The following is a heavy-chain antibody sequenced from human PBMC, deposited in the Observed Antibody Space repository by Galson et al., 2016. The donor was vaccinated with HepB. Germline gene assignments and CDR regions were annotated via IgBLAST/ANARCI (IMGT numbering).Heavy chain of an antibody. D-gene: IGHD2-21*02. CDR3: ARHRTYGDSPAPFEI. CDR1: GASLNRNAYY. J-gene: IGHJ3*02. V-gene: IGHV4-39*01. Sequence: SETLSLTCTVSGASLNRNAYYWDWIRQPPGKGLEWIGTIYYSGNTYYNPSLRSRVTISVDTSKNQFSLKLSSVTAADTAVYYCARHRTYGDSPAPFEIWGQGTMVTVSS. CDR2: IYYSGNT.